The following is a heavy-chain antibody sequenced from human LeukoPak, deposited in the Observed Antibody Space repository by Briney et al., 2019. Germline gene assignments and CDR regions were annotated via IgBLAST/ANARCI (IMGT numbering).Heavy chain of an antibody. CDR1: GGSISSYY. D-gene: IGHD5-24*01. V-gene: IGHV4-59*01. Sequence: SETLSLTCTVSGGSISSYYWSWIRQPPGKGLEWIGYIYYSGSTNYNPSLKSRVAISVDTSKNQFSLKLSSVTAADTAVYYCASSKGYTFDYWGQGTLVTVSS. CDR2: IYYSGST. J-gene: IGHJ4*02. CDR3: ASSKGYTFDY.